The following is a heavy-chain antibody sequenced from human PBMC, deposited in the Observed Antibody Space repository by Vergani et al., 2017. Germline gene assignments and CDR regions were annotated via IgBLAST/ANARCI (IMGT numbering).Heavy chain of an antibody. CDR3: AKHFRGWGIDY. D-gene: IGHD3-16*01. V-gene: IGHV3-30*02. CDR2: IQFYGSNQ. Sequence: QVQLVESGGGVVQRGGSLRLSCATSGFTLSNYDMQWIRQGPGKGLEFVAFIQFYGSNQYYADSVKGRFTLSRDFSKNTPYLQMNSLRTDDTATYYCAKHFRGWGIDYWGQGTQVIVSS. CDR1: GFTLSNYD. J-gene: IGHJ4*02.